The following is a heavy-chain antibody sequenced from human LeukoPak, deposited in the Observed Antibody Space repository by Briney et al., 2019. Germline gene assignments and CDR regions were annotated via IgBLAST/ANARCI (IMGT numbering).Heavy chain of an antibody. CDR3: VRPDSSGEGSDAFDI. Sequence: NTGGSLRLSCAASGFTFSTYSMNWVRQAPGKGLEWVSSISSTSSYIYYADSVKGRFTISRDNAKNSLYLQMNSLRAEDTAVYYCVRPDSSGEGSDAFDIWGQGTMVTVSS. CDR2: ISSTSSYI. V-gene: IGHV3-21*01. CDR1: GFTFSTYS. J-gene: IGHJ3*02. D-gene: IGHD6-19*01.